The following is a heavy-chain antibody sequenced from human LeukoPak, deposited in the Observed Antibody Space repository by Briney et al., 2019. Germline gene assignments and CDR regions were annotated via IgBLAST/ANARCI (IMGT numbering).Heavy chain of an antibody. D-gene: IGHD3-22*01. Sequence: GESLKISCKGSGYSLTSYWIGWVRQMPGKGLEWMGIIYPGDSDTRYSPSFQGQVTISADKSISTAYLQWSSLKASDTAMYYCARRDYYDSSGLNWFDPWGQGTLVTVSS. CDR2: IYPGDSDT. CDR3: ARRDYYDSSGLNWFDP. CDR1: GYSLTSYW. V-gene: IGHV5-51*01. J-gene: IGHJ5*02.